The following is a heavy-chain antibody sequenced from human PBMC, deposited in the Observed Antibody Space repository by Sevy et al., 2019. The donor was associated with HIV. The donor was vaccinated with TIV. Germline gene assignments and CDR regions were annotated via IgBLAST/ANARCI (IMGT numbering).Heavy chain of an antibody. CDR1: GFTFSSYA. CDR3: AKESPGYNYDSSGSLDY. V-gene: IGHV3-23*01. CDR2: MSGSGGST. Sequence: GGSLRLSCAASGFTFSSYAMSWVRQAPGKGLEWVSAMSGSGGSTYYADSLKGRFTISRDNSKNTVYLQMNSLRAEDTAVYYCAKESPGYNYDSSGSLDYWGQGTLVTVSS. D-gene: IGHD3-22*01. J-gene: IGHJ4*02.